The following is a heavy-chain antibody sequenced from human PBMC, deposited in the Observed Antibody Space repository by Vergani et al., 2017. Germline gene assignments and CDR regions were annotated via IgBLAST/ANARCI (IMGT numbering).Heavy chain of an antibody. CDR1: GFTFSSYW. V-gene: IGHV3-7*01. Sequence: EVQLVESGGGLVQPGGSLRLSCAASGFTFSSYWMRWVRQAPGKGLEWVANIKQDGSEKYYVDSVKGRFTISRDNAKNSLYLQMNSLRAEDTAVYYCARVPNYYYYYMDVWGKGTTVTVSS. CDR2: IKQDGSEK. CDR3: ARVPNYYYYYMDV. J-gene: IGHJ6*03.